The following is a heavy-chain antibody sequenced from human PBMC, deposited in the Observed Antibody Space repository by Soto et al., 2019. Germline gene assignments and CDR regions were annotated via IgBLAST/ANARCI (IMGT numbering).Heavy chain of an antibody. D-gene: IGHD6-13*01. J-gene: IGHJ5*02. V-gene: IGHV3-21*01. CDR3: AIRKQPDIPFDP. Sequence: GGSLRLSCAASGFTFSSYSMNWVRQAPGKGLEWVSSISSSSSYIYYADSVKGRFTISRDNAKNSLYLQMNSLRAEDTAVYYCAIRKQPDIPFDPWGQGTLVTVSS. CDR1: GFTFSSYS. CDR2: ISSSSSYI.